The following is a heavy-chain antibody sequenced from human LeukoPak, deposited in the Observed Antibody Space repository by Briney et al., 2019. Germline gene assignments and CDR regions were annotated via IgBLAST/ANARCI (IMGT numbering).Heavy chain of an antibody. D-gene: IGHD6-13*01. CDR1: GGSISSYY. J-gene: IGHJ5*02. V-gene: IGHV4-59*01. CDR3: ARMYSRSSNNWFDP. CDR2: IYYSGST. Sequence: PSETLSLTCTVSGGSISSYYWSWIRQPPGKGLEWIGYIYYSGSTNYNPSLKSRVTISVDTSKNQFSLKLSSVTAADTAVYYCARMYSRSSNNWFDPWGQGTLVTVSS.